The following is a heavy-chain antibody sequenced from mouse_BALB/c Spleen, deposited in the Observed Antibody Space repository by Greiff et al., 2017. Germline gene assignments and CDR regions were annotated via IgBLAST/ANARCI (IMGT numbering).Heavy chain of an antibody. Sequence: EVHLVESGGGLVKPGGSLKLSCAASGFTFSDYYMYWVRQTPEKRLEWVATISDGGSYTYYPDSVKGRFTISRDNAKNNLYLQMSSLKSEDTAMYYCARDEGRGYWFAYWGQGTLVTVSA. V-gene: IGHV5-4*02. CDR3: ARDEGRGYWFAY. CDR2: ISDGGSYT. CDR1: GFTFSDYY. J-gene: IGHJ3*01.